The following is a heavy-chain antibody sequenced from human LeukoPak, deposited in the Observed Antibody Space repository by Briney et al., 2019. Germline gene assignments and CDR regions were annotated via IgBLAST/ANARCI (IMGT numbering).Heavy chain of an antibody. CDR1: GGSTSSGVYY. D-gene: IGHD6-19*01. CDR3: ARLAPYSSGPHFDY. V-gene: IGHV4-30-4*08. Sequence: SETLSLTCTVSGGSTSSGVYYWSWIRQHPGKGLEWIGYIYYSGSTYYNPSLKSRVTISIDTSKNQFSLNLNSVTAADTAVYYCARLAPYSSGPHFDYWGQGILVTVSS. J-gene: IGHJ4*02. CDR2: IYYSGST.